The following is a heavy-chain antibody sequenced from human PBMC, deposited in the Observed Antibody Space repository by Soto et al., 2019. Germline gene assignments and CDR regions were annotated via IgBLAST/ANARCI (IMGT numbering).Heavy chain of an antibody. J-gene: IGHJ4*02. CDR2: ISYDGSNK. CDR3: AKPGMKWFGELSHVDFDY. D-gene: IGHD3-10*01. Sequence: PGGSLRLSCAASGFTFGAYVMHWVRQAPGKGLEWVAHISYDGSNKYYADSVKGRFTISRDNSKNTLYLQMNSLRAEDTAVYYCAKPGMKWFGELSHVDFDYWGQGTPVTVSS. CDR1: GFTFGAYV. V-gene: IGHV3-30*18.